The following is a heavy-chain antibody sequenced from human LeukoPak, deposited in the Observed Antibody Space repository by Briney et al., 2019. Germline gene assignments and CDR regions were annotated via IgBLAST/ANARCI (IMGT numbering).Heavy chain of an antibody. CDR3: ARDIYGYSYGYEFRH. Sequence: GRSLRLSCAASGFTFSSYAMHWVRQAPGKGLEWVAVISYDGSNKYYADSVKGRFTISRDNSKNTLYLQMNSLRAEDTAVYYCARDIYGYSYGYEFRHWGQGTLVTVSS. J-gene: IGHJ1*01. D-gene: IGHD5-18*01. CDR1: GFTFSSYA. CDR2: ISYDGSNK. V-gene: IGHV3-30*04.